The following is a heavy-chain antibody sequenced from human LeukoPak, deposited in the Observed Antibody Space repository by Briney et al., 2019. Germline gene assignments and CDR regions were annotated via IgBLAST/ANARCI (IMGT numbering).Heavy chain of an antibody. D-gene: IGHD1-26*01. CDR2: MNPDSGNT. CDR3: TRNFLGLNY. CDR1: GYTFTSYD. Sequence: ASVKVSCKASGYTFTSYDIYWVRQATGQGLEWMGRMNPDSGNTDYAQKFQGRVAMTRDTPINTAYMELSGLRSEDTAVYYCTRNFLGLNYWGQGTLVTVSS. J-gene: IGHJ4*02. V-gene: IGHV1-8*01.